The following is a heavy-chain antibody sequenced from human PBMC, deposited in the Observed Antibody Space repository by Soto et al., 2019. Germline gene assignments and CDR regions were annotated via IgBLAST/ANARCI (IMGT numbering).Heavy chain of an antibody. V-gene: IGHV1-18*01. J-gene: IGHJ4*02. Sequence: ASVEVSRKASGYTFTSYGISWVGQAPGQGLEWMGWISAYNGNTNYAQKLQGRVTMTTDTSTSTAYMELSSLRSEDTAVYFCARSSDIGGSGFDYWGQGTPVTVSS. D-gene: IGHD2-15*01. CDR1: GYTFTSYG. CDR2: ISAYNGNT. CDR3: ARSSDIGGSGFDY.